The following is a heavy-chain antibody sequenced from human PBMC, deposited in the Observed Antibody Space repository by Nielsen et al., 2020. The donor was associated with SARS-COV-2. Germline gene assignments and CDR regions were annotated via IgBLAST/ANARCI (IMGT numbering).Heavy chain of an antibody. D-gene: IGHD6-13*01. V-gene: IGHV3-48*02. J-gene: IGHJ4*02. CDR3: ARGTLYSSSWYVLKDY. CDR1: GFTFSSYS. Sequence: GESLKISCAASGFTFSSYSMNWVRKAPGKGLEWVSYISSSSSTIYYADSVKGRFTISRDNAKNSLYLQMNSLRDEDTAVYYCARGTLYSSSWYVLKDYWGQGTLVTVSS. CDR2: ISSSSSTI.